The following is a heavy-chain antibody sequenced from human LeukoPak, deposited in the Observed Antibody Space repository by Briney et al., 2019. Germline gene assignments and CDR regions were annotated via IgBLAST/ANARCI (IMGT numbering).Heavy chain of an antibody. CDR2: IWYDGSNK. D-gene: IGHD6-13*01. V-gene: IGHV3-33*06. Sequence: GGSLRLSCAASGFTFSSYGMHWVRQAPGKGLEWVAVIWYDGSNKYYADSVKGRFTISRDNSKNTLYLQMNSLRAKDTAVYYCAKCAIAAAFMDVWGKGTTVTVSS. CDR3: AKCAIAAAFMDV. CDR1: GFTFSSYG. J-gene: IGHJ6*03.